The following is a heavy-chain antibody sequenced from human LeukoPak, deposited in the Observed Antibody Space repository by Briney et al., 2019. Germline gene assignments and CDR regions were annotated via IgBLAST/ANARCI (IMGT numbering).Heavy chain of an antibody. J-gene: IGHJ4*02. CDR2: INSDGTNI. Sequence: PGGSLRLSCAASGFSSSNYWMHWVRQAPGKGLVWVSRINSDGTNIRYADSVKGRFTISRDNAKNTLYLQMNSLRAEDTAVYYCARDAYADFDYWGQGTLVTVSS. V-gene: IGHV3-74*01. D-gene: IGHD2-2*01. CDR1: GFSSSNYW. CDR3: ARDAYADFDY.